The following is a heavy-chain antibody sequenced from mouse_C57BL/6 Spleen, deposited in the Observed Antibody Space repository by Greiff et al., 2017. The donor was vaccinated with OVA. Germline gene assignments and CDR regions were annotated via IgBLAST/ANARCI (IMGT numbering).Heavy chain of an antibody. V-gene: IGHV1-64*01. CDR3: ARRGTTVVEGYFDV. J-gene: IGHJ1*03. Sequence: QVQLQQSGAELVKPGASVKLSCKASGYTFTSYWMHWVKQRPGQGLEWIGMIHPNSGSTNYNEKFKSKATLTVDKSSSTAYMQLSSLTSEDSAVYYCARRGTTVVEGYFDVWGTGTTVTVSS. CDR1: GYTFTSYW. D-gene: IGHD1-1*01. CDR2: IHPNSGST.